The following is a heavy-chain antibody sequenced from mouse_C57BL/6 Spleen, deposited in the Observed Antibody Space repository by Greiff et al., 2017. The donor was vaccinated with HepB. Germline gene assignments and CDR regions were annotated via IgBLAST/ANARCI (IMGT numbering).Heavy chain of an antibody. J-gene: IGHJ4*01. Sequence: QVQLQQPGAELVKPGASVKLSCKASGYTFTSYWMHWVKQRPGRGLEWIGRIDPNSGGTKYNEKFKSKATLTVDKPSSTAYMQLSSLTSEDSAVYYCATYLCDGYQYCYAMDYWGQGTSVTVSS. CDR3: ATYLCDGYQYCYAMDY. CDR1: GYTFTSYW. D-gene: IGHD2-3*01. CDR2: IDPNSGGT. V-gene: IGHV1-72*01.